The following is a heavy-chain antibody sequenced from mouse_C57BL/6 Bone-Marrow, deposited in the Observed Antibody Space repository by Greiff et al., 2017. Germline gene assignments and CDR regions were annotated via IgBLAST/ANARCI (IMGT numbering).Heavy chain of an antibody. D-gene: IGHD1-1*01. J-gene: IGHJ3*01. CDR3: ARFFLLPGAY. CDR2: IYPRSGNT. Sequence: QVQLQQSGAELARPGASVKLSCKVSGYTFTSYGISWVKQRTGQGLEWIGEIYPRSGNTYYNEKFKGKATLTADKSSSTAYMELRSLPSEDSAVSICARFFLLPGAYWGQGTLVTVSA. CDR1: GYTFTSYG. V-gene: IGHV1-81*01.